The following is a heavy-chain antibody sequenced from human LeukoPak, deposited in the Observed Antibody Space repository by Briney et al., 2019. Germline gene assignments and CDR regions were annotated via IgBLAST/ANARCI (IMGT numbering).Heavy chain of an antibody. CDR2: LYYSGTT. D-gene: IGHD3-9*01. CDR3: ARDPKTIHPANWFDP. CDR1: GGSISSGGYY. V-gene: IGHV4-39*07. J-gene: IGHJ5*02. Sequence: SETLSLTCTVSGGSISSGGYYWSWIRQPPGKGLEWIGSLYYSGTTYYNPSLKSRVTISVDTSKNQFSLKLSSVTAADTAVYYCARDPKTIHPANWFDPWGQGTLVTVSS.